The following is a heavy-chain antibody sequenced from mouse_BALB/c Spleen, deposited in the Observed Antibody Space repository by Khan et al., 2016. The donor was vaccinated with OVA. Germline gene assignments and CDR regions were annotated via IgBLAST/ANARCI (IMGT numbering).Heavy chain of an antibody. J-gene: IGHJ3*01. Sequence: EVELVESGGDLVKPGGSLKLSCAASGFTFSSYTMSWVRQTPEKRLEWVATITSGGSYTYYPDSVKGRFTISIDNAKNTLYLQMSSLKSEDTAMYYCTASYWGQGTLVTVSA. CDR1: GFTFSSYT. CDR3: TASY. V-gene: IGHV5-6-4*01. CDR2: ITSGGSYT.